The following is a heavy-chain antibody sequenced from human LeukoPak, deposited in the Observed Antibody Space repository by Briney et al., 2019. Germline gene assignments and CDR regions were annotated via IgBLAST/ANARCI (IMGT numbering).Heavy chain of an antibody. J-gene: IGHJ5*02. CDR3: ARRRYSSGWYIAQNWFDP. Sequence: SETPSLTCTVSGGSISSYYWSWIRQPPGKGLEWIGYIYYSGSTNYNPSLKSRVTISVDTSKNQFSLKLSSVTAADTAVYYCARRRYSSGWYIAQNWFDPWGRGTLVTVSS. V-gene: IGHV4-59*12. CDR1: GGSISSYY. D-gene: IGHD6-19*01. CDR2: IYYSGST.